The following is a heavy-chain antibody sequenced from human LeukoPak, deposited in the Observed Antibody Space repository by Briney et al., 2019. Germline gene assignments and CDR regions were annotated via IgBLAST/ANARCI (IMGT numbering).Heavy chain of an antibody. CDR3: AREPDRFDY. Sequence: SETLSLTCAVYGGSFSGYYWSWIRQPPGKGLEWIGEINHSGSTNYNPSLKSRVTVSVDTSKNQFSLKLSSVTAADTAVYYCAREPDRFDYWGQGTLVTVSS. CDR2: INHSGST. V-gene: IGHV4-34*01. J-gene: IGHJ4*02. CDR1: GGSFSGYY.